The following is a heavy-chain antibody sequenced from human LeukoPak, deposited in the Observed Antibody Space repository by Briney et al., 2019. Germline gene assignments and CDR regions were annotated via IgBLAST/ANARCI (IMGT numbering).Heavy chain of an antibody. CDR1: GGSISSSSYY. CDR2: IYYSGST. V-gene: IGHV4-39*07. J-gene: IGHJ4*02. CDR3: ARAPNLDY. Sequence: PSETLSLTCTVSGGSISSSSYYWGWIRQPPGKGLEWIGSIYYSGSTYYNPSLKSRVTISVDTSKNQFSLKLSSVTAADTAVYYCARAPNLDYWGQGTLVTVSS.